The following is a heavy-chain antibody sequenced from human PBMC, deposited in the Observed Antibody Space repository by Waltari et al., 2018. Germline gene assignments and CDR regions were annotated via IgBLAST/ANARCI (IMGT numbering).Heavy chain of an antibody. Sequence: QVQLVESGGGVVQPGRSLRLSCAASGFTFSSYGMHWVRQAPGKGLEWVAVIWYDGSNKYYADSWKGRFTSSRDNSKNTLYLQMNSLRAEDTAVYYCARSPTYDSSGYRLRTDNGLDYYYYMDVWGKGTTVTVSS. CDR1: GFTFSSYG. CDR2: IWYDGSNK. D-gene: IGHD3-22*01. CDR3: ARSPTYDSSGYRLRTDNGLDYYYYMDV. J-gene: IGHJ6*03. V-gene: IGHV3-33*01.